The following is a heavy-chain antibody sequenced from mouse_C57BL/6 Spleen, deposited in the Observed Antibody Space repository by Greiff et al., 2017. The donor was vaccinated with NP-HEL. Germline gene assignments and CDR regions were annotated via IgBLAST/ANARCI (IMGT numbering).Heavy chain of an antibody. J-gene: IGHJ3*01. Sequence: EVQRVESGPELVKPGASVKIPCKASGYTFTDYNMDWVKQSHGKSLEWIGDINPNNGGTIYNQKFKGKATLTVDKSSSTAYMELRSLTSEDTAVYYCASYYGYDDGAWFAYWGQGTLVTVSA. CDR2: INPNNGGT. CDR1: GYTFTDYN. V-gene: IGHV1-18*01. CDR3: ASYYGYDDGAWFAY. D-gene: IGHD2-2*01.